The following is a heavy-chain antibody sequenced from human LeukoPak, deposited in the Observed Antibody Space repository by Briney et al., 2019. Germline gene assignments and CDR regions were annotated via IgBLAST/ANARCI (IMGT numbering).Heavy chain of an antibody. V-gene: IGHV4-39*07. J-gene: IGHJ1*01. Sequence: SETLPLTCTFSGGSISSSSYYWGWIRQPPGKGLEWIGTIYSSGTTYYNPSLKSRVTISVDASKNQFSLKVSSVTAADTAVYYCARGPDCPVVTPEYFQHWGQGTLVTVSS. CDR1: GGSISSSSYY. CDR2: IYSSGTT. CDR3: ARGPDCPVVTPEYFQH. D-gene: IGHD4-23*01.